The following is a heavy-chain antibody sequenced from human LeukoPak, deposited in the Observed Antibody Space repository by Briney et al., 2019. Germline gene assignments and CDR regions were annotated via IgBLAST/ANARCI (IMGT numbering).Heavy chain of an antibody. CDR2: IYWNDDK. CDR3: AHTYSSSWYGYFDY. Sequence: SGPTLVKPTQTLTLTCTFSGFSLSTSGVGVGWIRQPPGKALEWLALIYWNDDKRYSPSLKSRLTTTKDTSKNQVVLTMTNMDPVDTATYYCAHTYSSSWYGYFDYWGQGTLVTVSS. CDR1: GFSLSTSGVG. J-gene: IGHJ4*02. D-gene: IGHD6-13*01. V-gene: IGHV2-5*01.